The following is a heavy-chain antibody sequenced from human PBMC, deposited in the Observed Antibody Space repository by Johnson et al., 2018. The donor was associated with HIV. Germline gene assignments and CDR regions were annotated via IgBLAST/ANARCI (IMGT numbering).Heavy chain of an antibody. CDR2: IKQDGSEK. V-gene: IGHV3-7*01. D-gene: IGHD5-18*01. Sequence: VQLVESGGGLVQPGGSLRLSCAASGFTFSSYWMSWVRQAPGKGLEWVANIKQDGSEKYYVDSVEGRFTISRDNSKNTLYLQMNSLRAEDTAVYYCARDGYSYGDAFDIWGQGTMVTVSS. CDR1: GFTFSSYW. CDR3: ARDGYSYGDAFDI. J-gene: IGHJ3*02.